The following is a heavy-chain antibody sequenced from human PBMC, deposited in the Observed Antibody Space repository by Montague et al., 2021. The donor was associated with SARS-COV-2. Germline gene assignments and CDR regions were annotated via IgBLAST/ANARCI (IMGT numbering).Heavy chain of an antibody. J-gene: IGHJ6*03. D-gene: IGHD2-2*02. Sequence: SETLSLTCAVYGGSFSGYSWSWTRQPPGKGLEWIGQIYHSGSTNYNPSLKSRVTISVDTSKNQFSLKLGSVTAADTALYYCRVVPAGIPKGPNFYYMDVWGKGTTVTVSS. V-gene: IGHV4-34*01. CDR2: IYHSGST. CDR3: RVVPAGIPKGPNFYYMDV. CDR1: GGSFSGYS.